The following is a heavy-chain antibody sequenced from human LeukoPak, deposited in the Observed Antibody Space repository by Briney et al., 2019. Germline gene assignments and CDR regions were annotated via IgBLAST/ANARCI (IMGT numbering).Heavy chain of an antibody. D-gene: IGHD4-17*01. CDR1: GGSISSSNW. Sequence: SETLSLTCTVSGGSISSSNWWSWVRQPPGKGLEWIGEIYHSGSTNYNPSLKSRVTISVDKSKNQFSLKLSSVTAADTAVYYCATYMATTVTTGAISYWGQGTLVTVSS. J-gene: IGHJ4*02. CDR2: IYHSGST. V-gene: IGHV4-4*02. CDR3: ATYMATTVTTGAISY.